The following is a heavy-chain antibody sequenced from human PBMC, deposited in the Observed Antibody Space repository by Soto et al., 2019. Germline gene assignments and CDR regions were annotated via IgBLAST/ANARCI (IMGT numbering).Heavy chain of an antibody. J-gene: IGHJ4*02. CDR3: TRGYSGYGNFDY. CDR1: GLTISGFW. V-gene: IGHV3-74*01. D-gene: IGHD5-12*01. Sequence: GGALRLSCADSGLTISGFWMHWVRQAPGKGLVWVSRINSDATSTTYAASVKGRFTISRDNAENTLYLQMNSLTVDDTAVYFCTRGYSGYGNFDYWVQGALVTVSS. CDR2: INSDATST.